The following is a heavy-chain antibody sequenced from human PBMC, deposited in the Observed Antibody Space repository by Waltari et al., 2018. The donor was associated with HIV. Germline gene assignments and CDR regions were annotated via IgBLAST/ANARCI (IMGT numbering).Heavy chain of an antibody. J-gene: IGHJ4*02. D-gene: IGHD1-26*01. CDR3: VKARYSVSYSGFDY. CDR1: GFTFSSYA. Sequence: EVQLVESGGGLVQPGGSLRLSCSASGFTFSSYAMHWVRQAPGKGREYVSAISRNGGSTYYADSGKGRFTISRDNSKNTLYLQMSSLRAEDTAVYYCVKARYSVSYSGFDYWGQGTLVTVSS. V-gene: IGHV3-64D*06. CDR2: ISRNGGST.